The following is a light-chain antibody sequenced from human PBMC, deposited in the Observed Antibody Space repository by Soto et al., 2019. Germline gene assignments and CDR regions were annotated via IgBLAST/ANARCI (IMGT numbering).Light chain of an antibody. CDR3: QVWDSSSDHPDVV. CDR2: YDS. J-gene: IGLJ2*01. V-gene: IGLV3-21*04. Sequence: SYELTQPPSVSVAPGKTARITCGGNNIGSKSVHWYQQKPGQAPVLVIYYDSDRPSGIPERFSGSTSGSTATLTISRVEAGDEADYYCQVWDSSSDHPDVVFGGGTKLTVL. CDR1: NIGSKS.